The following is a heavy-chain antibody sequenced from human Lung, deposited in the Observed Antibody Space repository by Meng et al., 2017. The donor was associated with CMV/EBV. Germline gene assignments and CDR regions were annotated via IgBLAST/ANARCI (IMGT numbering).Heavy chain of an antibody. D-gene: IGHD6-19*01. CDR2: IYHSGST. CDR1: GGSISSSNW. V-gene: IGHV4-4*02. J-gene: IGHJ4*02. Sequence: QVQPQASVPGLVKPSGTLSPTCAFFGGSISSSNWWSWVRQPPGKGLEWIGEIYHSGSTNYNPSLKSRVTISVDKSKNQFSLKLSSVTAADTAVYYCASFPPPGKQWLVTDYWGQGTLVTVSS. CDR3: ASFPPPGKQWLVTDY.